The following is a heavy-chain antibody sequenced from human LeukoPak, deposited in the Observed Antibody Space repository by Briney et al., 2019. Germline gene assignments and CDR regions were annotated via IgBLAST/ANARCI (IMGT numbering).Heavy chain of an antibody. CDR2: INPNSGGT. V-gene: IGHV1-2*02. D-gene: IGHD4-17*01. J-gene: IGHJ3*02. Sequence: ASVTVSCKASGYTFTVYYMHWVRQAPGQGLEWMGWINPNSGGTNYAQKFQGRVTMTRDTSIGTAYMELSRLRSDDTAVYYCASTDYGDYDDAFDIWGQGTMVTVSS. CDR1: GYTFTVYY. CDR3: ASTDYGDYDDAFDI.